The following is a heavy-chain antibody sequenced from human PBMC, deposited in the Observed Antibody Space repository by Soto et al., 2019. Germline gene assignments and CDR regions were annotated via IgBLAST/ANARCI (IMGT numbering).Heavy chain of an antibody. V-gene: IGHV4-39*01. CDR2: IYYSGST. D-gene: IGHD2-8*01. J-gene: IGHJ4*02. CDR3: ARQHCTNGVCPVDY. Sequence: SETLSLTCTVSGGSISSSSYYWGWIRQPPGRGLEWIGSIYYSGSTYYNPSLKSRVTISVDTSKNQFSLKLSSVTAADTAVYYCARQHCTNGVCPVDYWGQGTLVTAPQ. CDR1: GGSISSSSYY.